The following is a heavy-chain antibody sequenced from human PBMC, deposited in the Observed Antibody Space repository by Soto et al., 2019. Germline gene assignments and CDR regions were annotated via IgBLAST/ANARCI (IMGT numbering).Heavy chain of an antibody. J-gene: IGHJ4*02. CDR3: ARQWDGLRWN. CDR1: GGSISSSSYY. D-gene: IGHD4-17*01. Sequence: QLQLQESGPGLVKPSETLSLTCTVSGGSISSSSYYWGWIRQPPGKGLEWIGSIYYSGSTYYNPSLKSRVTISVDTSKNQFSLTLSSVTAADTAVYYCARQWDGLRWNWGQGTLVTVAS. CDR2: IYYSGST. V-gene: IGHV4-39*01.